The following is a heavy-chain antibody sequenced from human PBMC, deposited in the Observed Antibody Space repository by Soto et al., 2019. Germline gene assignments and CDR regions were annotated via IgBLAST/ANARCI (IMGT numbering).Heavy chain of an antibody. CDR1: GGTFSSYT. Sequence: QVQLVQSGAEVKKPGSSVKVSCKASGGTFSSYTIIWMRQAPGQGFEYMGKITPMVGIANTAQKFQGRVTVNAKKSTTPDYIESSSLRSEDTAVYFCASPMSTVTRDFRRWYSGMDGWGQGTTVSVSS. D-gene: IGHD4-17*01. CDR2: ITPMVGIA. J-gene: IGHJ6*02. CDR3: ASPMSTVTRDFRRWYSGMDG. V-gene: IGHV1-69*02.